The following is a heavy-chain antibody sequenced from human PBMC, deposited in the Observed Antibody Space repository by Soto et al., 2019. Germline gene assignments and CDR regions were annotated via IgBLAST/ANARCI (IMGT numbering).Heavy chain of an antibody. J-gene: IGHJ6*02. D-gene: IGHD4-4*01. CDR1: GGTFSSYA. Sequence: GASVKVSCKASGGTFSSYAISWVRQAPGQGLEWMGGIIPIFGTANYAQKFQGRVTIPADESTSTAYMELSSLRSEDTAVYYCARDRITVTLSIGYYYGMDVWGQGTTVTVSS. CDR3: ARDRITVTLSIGYYYGMDV. CDR2: IIPIFGTA. V-gene: IGHV1-69*13.